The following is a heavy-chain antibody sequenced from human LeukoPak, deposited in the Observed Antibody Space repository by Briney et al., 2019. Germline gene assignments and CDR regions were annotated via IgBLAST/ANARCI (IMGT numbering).Heavy chain of an antibody. CDR1: GGTFSSYT. D-gene: IGHD6-19*01. J-gene: IGHJ5*02. CDR3: ASVLSGIAVAGSFDP. V-gene: IGHV1-69*10. Sequence: APVKLSCSASGGTFSSYTISWVRQSPGQGLEWMGGIIPILGIANYAQKFQGRVTITADRSTSTAYMELSSLRSEDTAVYYCASVLSGIAVAGSFDPWGQASVDTVCS. CDR2: IIPILGIA.